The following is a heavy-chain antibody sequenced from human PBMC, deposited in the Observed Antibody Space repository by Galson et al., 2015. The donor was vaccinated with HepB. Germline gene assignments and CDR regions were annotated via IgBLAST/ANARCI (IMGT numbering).Heavy chain of an antibody. D-gene: IGHD6-13*01. CDR3: AKSQYRNNWYWNDFDS. J-gene: IGHJ4*02. Sequence: SLRLSCAASGFTFANYAMTWVRQAPGKGLEWVSIISSNGRTTSDADSVKGRLTISRDNSRSTLYLQMNNLSAEDTAVYYCAKSQYRNNWYWNDFDSWGQGTLVTVSS. CDR2: ISSNGRTT. CDR1: GFTFANYA. V-gene: IGHV3-23*01.